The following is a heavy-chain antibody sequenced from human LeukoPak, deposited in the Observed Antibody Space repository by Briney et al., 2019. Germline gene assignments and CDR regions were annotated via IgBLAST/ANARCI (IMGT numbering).Heavy chain of an antibody. CDR3: ARDYDDYGDWWGYYYYYYMDV. D-gene: IGHD4-17*01. J-gene: IGHJ6*03. Sequence: SETLSLTCTASGYSISSGYYWGWIRQPPGKGLEWIGSIYHSGSTYYNPSLKSRVTISVDTSKNQFSLKLSSVTAADTAVYYCARDYDDYGDWWGYYYYYYMDVWGKGTTVTVSS. V-gene: IGHV4-38-2*02. CDR1: GYSISSGYY. CDR2: IYHSGST.